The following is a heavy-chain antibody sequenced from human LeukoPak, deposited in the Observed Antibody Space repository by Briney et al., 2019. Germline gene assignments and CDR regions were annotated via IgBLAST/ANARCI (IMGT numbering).Heavy chain of an antibody. CDR2: IYSGGSI. J-gene: IGHJ3*02. V-gene: IGHV3-53*01. D-gene: IGHD5-18*01. Sequence: GGSLRLSCAASGFTVSTNHMSWVRQTPGKGLEWVSTIYSGGSIYDADSVKGRFTISRGNSKNTLYLQMNSLRAEDTAVYYCAKDPYSPNAFDIWGQGTMVTVSS. CDR1: GFTVSTNH. CDR3: AKDPYSPNAFDI.